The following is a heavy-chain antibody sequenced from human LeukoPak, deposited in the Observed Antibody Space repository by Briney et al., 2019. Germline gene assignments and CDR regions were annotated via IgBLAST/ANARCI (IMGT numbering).Heavy chain of an antibody. Sequence: PGGSLRLSRSASGFTFSSYAMHWVRQAPGKGLEYVSAISSNGGSTYYADSVKGRFTISRDNSKNTLYLQMSSLRAEDTAVYYCWGITMVRGVIIPQDYWGQGTLVTVSS. CDR2: ISSNGGST. CDR1: GFTFSSYA. J-gene: IGHJ4*02. CDR3: WGITMVRGVIIPQDY. D-gene: IGHD3-10*01. V-gene: IGHV3-64D*06.